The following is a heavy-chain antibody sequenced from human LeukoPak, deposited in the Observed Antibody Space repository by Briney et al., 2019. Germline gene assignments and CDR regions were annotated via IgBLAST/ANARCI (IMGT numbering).Heavy chain of an antibody. CDR2: IYYSGST. D-gene: IGHD3-10*01. CDR1: GGSISSSSYY. CDR3: ARHYDYYGSGSYIVYYYMDV. V-gene: IGHV4-39*01. J-gene: IGHJ6*03. Sequence: SETLSLTCTVSGGSISSSSYYWGWIRQPPGKGLEWIGSIYYSGSTYYNPSLKSRVTISVDTSKNQFSLKLSSVTAADTAVYYCARHYDYYGSGSYIVYYYMDVWGKGTTVTISS.